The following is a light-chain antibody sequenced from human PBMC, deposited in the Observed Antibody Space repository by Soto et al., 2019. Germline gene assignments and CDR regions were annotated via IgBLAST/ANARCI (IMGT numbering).Light chain of an antibody. CDR1: QSVGTR. CDR3: QQYGSSGT. Sequence: EILLTQSPDTLSLSPGERATLSCRAAQSVGTRLAWYQQKRGQAPRLLIYAASTRATGIPDRFSGSGSGTDFTLTISRLEPEDFAVYYCQQYGSSGTFGQGTKVDI. V-gene: IGKV3-20*01. CDR2: AAS. J-gene: IGKJ1*01.